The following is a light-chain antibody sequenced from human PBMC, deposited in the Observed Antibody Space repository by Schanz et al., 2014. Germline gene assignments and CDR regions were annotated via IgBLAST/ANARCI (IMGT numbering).Light chain of an antibody. CDR2: DDV. CDR1: TSSIGNNH. V-gene: IGLV1-51*01. Sequence: QSVLTQPPSVSAAPGQKVTISCSGTTSSIGNNHVSWYQQLPGTAPKLLIYDDVKGPSGIPDRFSGSKSGTSATLGITGLQTRDEAEYYCATWDSSLNGVVFGGGTKLTVL. J-gene: IGLJ2*01. CDR3: ATWDSSLNGVV.